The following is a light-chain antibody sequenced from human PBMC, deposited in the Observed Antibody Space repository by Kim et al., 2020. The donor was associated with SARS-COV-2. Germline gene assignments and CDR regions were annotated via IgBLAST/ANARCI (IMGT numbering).Light chain of an antibody. CDR3: QASDSTWV. CDR1: KLGDKY. CDR2: QDS. V-gene: IGLV3-1*01. Sequence: SSELTQPPSVSVSTGQTASITCSGDKLGDKYACWYQQKPGQSPVLVIYQDSKRPSGIPERFSGYNSGNTASLTISGTQAMDEADFYCQASDSTWVFGGGT. J-gene: IGLJ3*02.